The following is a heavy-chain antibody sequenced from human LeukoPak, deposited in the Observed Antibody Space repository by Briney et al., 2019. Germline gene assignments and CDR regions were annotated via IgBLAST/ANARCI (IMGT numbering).Heavy chain of an antibody. Sequence: PGGSLRLSCAASGFTFSNYAMSWVRQAPGKGLEWVSAISSSISSTYYADSVKGRFTISRDNSKNTLYLQMNSLRAEDTAVYYCARDHVDTAMDGEYYFDYWGQGTLVTVSS. CDR1: GFTFSNYA. D-gene: IGHD5-18*01. J-gene: IGHJ4*02. CDR2: ISSSISST. CDR3: ARDHVDTAMDGEYYFDY. V-gene: IGHV3-23*01.